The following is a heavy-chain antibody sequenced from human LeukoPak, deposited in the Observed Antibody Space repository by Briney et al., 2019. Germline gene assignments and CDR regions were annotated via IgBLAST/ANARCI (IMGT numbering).Heavy chain of an antibody. CDR3: ARSYEIQQWLAPGWFDP. J-gene: IGHJ5*02. D-gene: IGHD6-19*01. V-gene: IGHV4-59*01. Sequence: SETLSLTCTVSGGSNSSYYWSWIRQPPGKGLEWIGYIYYSGSTNYNPSLKSRVTISVDTSKNQFSLKLSSVTAADTAVYYCARSYEIQQWLAPGWFDPWGQGTLVTVSS. CDR2: IYYSGST. CDR1: GGSNSSYY.